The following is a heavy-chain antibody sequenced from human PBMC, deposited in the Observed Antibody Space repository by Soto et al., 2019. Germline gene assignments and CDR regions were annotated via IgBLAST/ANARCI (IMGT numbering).Heavy chain of an antibody. D-gene: IGHD3-16*01. J-gene: IGHJ5*02. CDR2: VHSSGIT. V-gene: IGHV4-61*01. Sequence: SETLSLTCTVSGGSVSNDNFYWSWIRQPPGKGLEWIGYVHSSGITNYNPSLKRRVTISVDTSRNQFSLRLSSVTAADTAVYYCARGLTMGQLPSHFDHWGQGTLVTVSS. CDR1: GGSVSNDNFY. CDR3: ARGLTMGQLPSHFDH.